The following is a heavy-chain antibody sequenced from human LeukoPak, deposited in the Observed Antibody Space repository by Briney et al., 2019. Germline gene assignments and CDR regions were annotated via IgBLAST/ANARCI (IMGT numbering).Heavy chain of an antibody. Sequence: SETLSLTCTVSGGSISSSSYYWGWIRQPPGKGLEWIGSIYYSGSTYYNPSLKSRVTISVDTSKNQFSLKLSSVTAADTAVYYCARDSSGWYADAFDIWGQGTMVTVSS. V-gene: IGHV4-39*07. CDR1: GGSISSSSYY. D-gene: IGHD6-19*01. J-gene: IGHJ3*02. CDR2: IYYSGST. CDR3: ARDSSGWYADAFDI.